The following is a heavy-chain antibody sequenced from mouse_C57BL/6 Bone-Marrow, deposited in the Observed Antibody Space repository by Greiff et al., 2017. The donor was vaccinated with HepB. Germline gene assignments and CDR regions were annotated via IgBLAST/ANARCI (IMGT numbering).Heavy chain of an antibody. J-gene: IGHJ3*01. V-gene: IGHV1-81*01. Sequence: VKLQQSGAELARPGASVKLSCKASGYTFTSYGISWVKQRTGQGLEWIGEIYPRSGNTYYNEKFKGKATLTADKSSSTAYMELRSLTSEDSAVYFCARGRNYVFAYWGQGTLVTVSA. CDR2: IYPRSGNT. D-gene: IGHD2-1*01. CDR1: GYTFTSYG. CDR3: ARGRNYVFAY.